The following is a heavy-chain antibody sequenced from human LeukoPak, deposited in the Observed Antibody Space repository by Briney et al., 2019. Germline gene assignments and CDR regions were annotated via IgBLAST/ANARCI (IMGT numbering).Heavy chain of an antibody. J-gene: IGHJ4*02. D-gene: IGHD3-10*01. V-gene: IGHV4-59*01. CDR1: GGSISSYY. CDR2: IYYSGST. Sequence: SETLSLTCTVSGGSISSYYWSWIRQPPGKGLEWIGYIYYSGSTNYNPSLKSRVTISVNTSKNQFSLKLSSATAADTAVHYCARGRAVGWFGESPPYYWGEGTLVTVPS. CDR3: ARGRAVGWFGESPPYY.